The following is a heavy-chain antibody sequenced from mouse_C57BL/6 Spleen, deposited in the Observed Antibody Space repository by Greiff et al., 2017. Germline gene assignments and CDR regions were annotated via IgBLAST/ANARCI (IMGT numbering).Heavy chain of an antibody. CDR1: GFPFSDYG. V-gene: IGHV5-17*01. CDR2: ISSGSSTI. Sequence: EVQRVASGGGLVKPGGSLKLSCAASGFPFSDYGMHWVRQAPEKGLEWVAYISSGSSTIYYADTVEGRFTISRDNDKNTLLLQMTSLRSEDTAMYYCATERYAMDYWGQGTSVTVSS. J-gene: IGHJ4*01. CDR3: ATERYAMDY.